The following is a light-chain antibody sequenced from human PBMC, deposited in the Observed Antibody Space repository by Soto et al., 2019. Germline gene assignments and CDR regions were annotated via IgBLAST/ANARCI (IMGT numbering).Light chain of an antibody. Sequence: EVEVAQSPPTLSLSPGDRATLSCRASQSVGSSFAWYQQRPAQAPRHLTYHAYIRATGMPARFSGSGSGTDFTFTISSLEPEDFAIYFCQQRGNWWTFGQGTKVDIK. CDR2: HAY. CDR3: QQRGNWWT. CDR1: QSVGSS. V-gene: IGKV3-11*01. J-gene: IGKJ1*01.